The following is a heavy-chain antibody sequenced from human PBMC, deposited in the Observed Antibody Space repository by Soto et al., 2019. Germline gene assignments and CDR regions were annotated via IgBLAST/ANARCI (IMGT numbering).Heavy chain of an antibody. V-gene: IGHV1-46*01. CDR1: GYTFTRYY. Sequence: ASVKVSCKASGYTFTRYYMHWVRQAPGQGLEWMGIINPSGGSTSYAQKFQGRVTMTRDTSTSTVYMELSSLRSEDTAVYYCARDYYGSGSYSTTFYYYYGMDVWGQGTTVTV. CDR3: ARDYYGSGSYSTTFYYYYGMDV. J-gene: IGHJ6*02. CDR2: INPSGGST. D-gene: IGHD3-10*01.